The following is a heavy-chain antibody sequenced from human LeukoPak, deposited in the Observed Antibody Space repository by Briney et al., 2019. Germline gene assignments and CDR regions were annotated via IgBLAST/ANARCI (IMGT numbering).Heavy chain of an antibody. CDR2: IAKDGSGK. J-gene: IGHJ4*02. D-gene: IGHD3-22*01. CDR3: ARDRDYYAIDY. CDR1: GFTFSSYW. V-gene: IGHV3-7*01. Sequence: PGGSLRLSCAASGFTFSSYWMSWVRQAPGKGLEWVAKIAKDGSGKNYVDSVKGRFTISRDNAKNSLYLQMNSLRAEDTAVYYCARDRDYYAIDYWGQGTLVTVSS.